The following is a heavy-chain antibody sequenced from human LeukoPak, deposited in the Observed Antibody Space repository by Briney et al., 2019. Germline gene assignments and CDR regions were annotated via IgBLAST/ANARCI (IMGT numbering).Heavy chain of an antibody. D-gene: IGHD2-2*01. CDR3: ARDQGCTSTNCYSLFFHY. CDR2: IWYDGGNK. CDR1: GFTFSSFG. J-gene: IGHJ4*02. Sequence: GGSLRLSCAASGFTFSSFGMHWVRQAPGKGLEWVALIWYDGGNKYYADSVKGRFTISRDNSKNTLYLQMNSLRAEDTAVYYCARDQGCTSTNCYSLFFHYWGQGTLVTVSS. V-gene: IGHV3-33*01.